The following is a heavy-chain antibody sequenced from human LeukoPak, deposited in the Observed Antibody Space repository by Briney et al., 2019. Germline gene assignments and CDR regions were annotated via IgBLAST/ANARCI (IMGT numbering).Heavy chain of an antibody. J-gene: IGHJ3*02. V-gene: IGHV3-7*01. CDR1: GFTFRSYW. CDR3: ARDPQGGAFDM. Sequence: GGSLRLSCAVSGFTFRSYWMGWVRQTPGKGLEWVANITPDGSDKYYVVSVEGRFTISRDNAKNSLYLQMNSLSAEDTAIYYCARDPQGGAFDMWGQGTMVTVSP. D-gene: IGHD3-16*01. CDR2: ITPDGSDK.